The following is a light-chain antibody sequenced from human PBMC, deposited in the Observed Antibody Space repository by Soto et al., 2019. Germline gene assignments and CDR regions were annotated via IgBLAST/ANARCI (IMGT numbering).Light chain of an antibody. CDR3: GSYSRSNDYVV. CDR2: EVT. J-gene: IGLJ2*01. V-gene: IGLV2-8*01. CDR1: SSDVGGYNY. Sequence: QSALTQPPSASGSPGQSVTISCTGTSSDVGGYNYVSWYQQHPGKAPKLMIFEVTKRPSGVPGRFSGSKSGNTASLTVSGLQADDEADYYCGSYSRSNDYVVFGGGTKLTVL.